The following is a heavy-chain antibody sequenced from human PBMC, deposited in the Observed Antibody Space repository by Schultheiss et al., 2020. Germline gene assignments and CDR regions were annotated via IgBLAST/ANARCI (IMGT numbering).Heavy chain of an antibody. V-gene: IGHV4-39*01. D-gene: IGHD3-16*02. CDR3: AGVWGSYRSYDY. CDR1: GGSFSGYY. CDR2: IYYSGST. Sequence: SQTLSLTCAVYGGSFSGYYWGWIRQPPGKGLEWIGSIYYSGSTYYNPSLKSRVTISVDTSKNQFSLKLSSVTAADTAVYYCAGVWGSYRSYDYWGQGTLVTVSS. J-gene: IGHJ4*02.